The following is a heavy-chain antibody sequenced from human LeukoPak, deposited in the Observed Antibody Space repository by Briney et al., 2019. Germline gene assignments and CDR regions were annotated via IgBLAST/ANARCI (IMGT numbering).Heavy chain of an antibody. CDR1: GGSISSYY. CDR3: AAGYSSGWAYGY. D-gene: IGHD6-19*01. CDR2: IYYSGST. Sequence: SETLSLTCTVSGGSISSYYWSWIRQPPGKGLEWIGYIYYSGSTNYNPSLKSRVTISVDTSKNQFSLKLSSVTAADTAVYYCAAGYSSGWAYGYWGQGALVTVSS. J-gene: IGHJ4*02. V-gene: IGHV4-59*01.